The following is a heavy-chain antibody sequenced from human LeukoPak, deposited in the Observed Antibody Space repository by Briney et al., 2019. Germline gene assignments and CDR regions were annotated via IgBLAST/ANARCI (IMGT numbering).Heavy chain of an antibody. V-gene: IGHV3-7*04. D-gene: IGHD3-22*01. Sequence: GGSLRLSCAASGFILSNYWMSWVRQAPGKGREWVANIKPDGSEPHYVDSVKGRFTISRNNAKNSLYLQMKSLRAEDTAVFYCARDHSYYFDTTGYYYDAFDIWGQGTMVTVSS. CDR1: GFILSNYW. CDR2: IKPDGSEP. J-gene: IGHJ3*02. CDR3: ARDHSYYFDTTGYYYDAFDI.